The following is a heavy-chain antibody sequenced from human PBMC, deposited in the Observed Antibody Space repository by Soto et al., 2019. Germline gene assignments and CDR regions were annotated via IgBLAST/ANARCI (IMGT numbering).Heavy chain of an antibody. CDR2: TYYNGDT. CDR3: ARGPAYIDGWRTFDL. CDR1: DDSFRGAEYY. Sequence: SETLSLTCTVSDDSFRGAEYYWSWTRQPLGKGPEWIGYTYYNGDTKYNPALRSRVTMSEDTSKNQFSLRLSSVTAADTVVYFCARGPAYIDGWRTFDLWGRGILVTVSS. J-gene: IGHJ4*02. D-gene: IGHD6-19*01. V-gene: IGHV4-61*08.